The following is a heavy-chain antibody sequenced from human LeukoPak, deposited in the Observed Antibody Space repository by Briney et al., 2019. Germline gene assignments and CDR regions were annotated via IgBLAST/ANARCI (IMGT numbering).Heavy chain of an antibody. Sequence: PSETLSLTCTVSGGSISRGGYYWTWIRQHPGKGLEWIGYIYNSGSTNYNPSLKSRVTISVDTSKNQFSLKLSSMTAADTAVYYCARDPSGYFNYWGQGTLATVSS. CDR2: IYNSGST. V-gene: IGHV4-61*08. J-gene: IGHJ4*02. CDR3: ARDPSGYFNY. CDR1: GGSISRGGYY. D-gene: IGHD3-22*01.